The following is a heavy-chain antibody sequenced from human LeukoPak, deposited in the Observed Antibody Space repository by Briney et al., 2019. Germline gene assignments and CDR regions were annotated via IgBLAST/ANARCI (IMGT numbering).Heavy chain of an antibody. J-gene: IGHJ4*02. CDR2: IYYSGST. D-gene: IGHD6-13*01. CDR1: GGSISSSSYY. CDR3: ARAAAAGTFPFDY. V-gene: IGHV4-39*01. Sequence: KPSETLSLTCTVSGGSISSSSYYWGWIRQPPGKGLEWIGSIYYSGSTYYNPSLKSRVTISVDTSKNQFSLELSSVTAADTAVYYCARAAAAGTFPFDYWGQGTLVTVSS.